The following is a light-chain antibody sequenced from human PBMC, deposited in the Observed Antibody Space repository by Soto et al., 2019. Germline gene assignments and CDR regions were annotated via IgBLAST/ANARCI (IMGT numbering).Light chain of an antibody. CDR1: YSISTW. CDR3: QTYSRD. V-gene: IGKV1-5*01. J-gene: IGKJ4*01. CDR2: EAS. Sequence: DIHMTQSPSTLSASVGDRVTITCRASYSISTWLAWYQQKPGKAPKVLIYEASSLESGVPSRFSGSGSATEFTLTSSSLQPDDFASYYRQTYSRDFGEGTSVEIK.